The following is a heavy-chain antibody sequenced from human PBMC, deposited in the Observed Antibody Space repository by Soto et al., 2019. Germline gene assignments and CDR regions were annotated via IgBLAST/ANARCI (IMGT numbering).Heavy chain of an antibody. J-gene: IGHJ4*02. D-gene: IGHD5-18*01. V-gene: IGHV4-30-4*01. CDR3: ARTPIYGVHSYGFDC. Sequence: SETLSLTCTVSGGSISSGDYYWSWIRQPPGKGLEWIGYIYYSGSTYYNPSLKSRVTISVDTSKNQFSLKLSSVPAADTAAYYCARTPIYGVHSYGFDCWGQGTLVTVSS. CDR1: GGSISSGDYY. CDR2: IYYSGST.